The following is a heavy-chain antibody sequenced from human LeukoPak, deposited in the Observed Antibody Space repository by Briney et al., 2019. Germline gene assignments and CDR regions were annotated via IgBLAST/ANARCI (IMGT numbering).Heavy chain of an antibody. Sequence: GGSLRLSCAASGFTSSSYWMSWVRQAPGKGLEWVANINQDGSEKYYVDSVKGRFTISRDNGKNSLYPQMNSLRGEDTAVYYCARLNWNYADYWGQGTLVTVST. CDR1: GFTSSSYW. V-gene: IGHV3-7*01. CDR3: ARLNWNYADY. J-gene: IGHJ4*02. CDR2: INQDGSEK. D-gene: IGHD3-3*01.